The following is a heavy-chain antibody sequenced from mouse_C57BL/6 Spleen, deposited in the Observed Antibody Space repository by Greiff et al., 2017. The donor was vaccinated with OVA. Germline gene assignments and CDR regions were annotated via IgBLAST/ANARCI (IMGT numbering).Heavy chain of an antibody. CDR1: GYSITSDY. CDR3: ARYVYDGYLYAMDY. D-gene: IGHD2-3*01. V-gene: IGHV3-8*01. J-gene: IGHJ4*01. CDR2: ISYSGST. Sequence: EVQLQESGPGLAKPSQTLSLTCSVTGYSITSDYWNWIQKFPGNKLEYMGYISYSGSTYYNPSLKSRISITRDTSKNQYYLQLNSVTTEDTATYYCARYVYDGYLYAMDYWGQGTSVTVSS.